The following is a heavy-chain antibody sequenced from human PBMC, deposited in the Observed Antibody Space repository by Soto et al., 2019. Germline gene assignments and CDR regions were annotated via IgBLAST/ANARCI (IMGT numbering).Heavy chain of an antibody. V-gene: IGHV3-48*02. J-gene: IGHJ4*02. Sequence: EVQLVESGGGLVQPGGSLRLSCAASGFTFSSYSMNWVRQAPGKGLEWVSYISSSSSTIYYADSVKGRFTISRDNAKNSLYPQMNSLRDEDTAVYYCARDQGYIAVAGRGFDYWGQGTLVTVSS. CDR1: GFTFSSYS. CDR2: ISSSSSTI. CDR3: ARDQGYIAVAGRGFDY. D-gene: IGHD6-19*01.